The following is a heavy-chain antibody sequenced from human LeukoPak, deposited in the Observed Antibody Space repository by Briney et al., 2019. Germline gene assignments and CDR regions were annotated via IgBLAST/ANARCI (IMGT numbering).Heavy chain of an antibody. J-gene: IGHJ4*02. V-gene: IGHV3-43*02. CDR2: ISGDGATT. Sequence: PGGSLRLSCAASGFTFDEYAMHWVRQAPGKGLEWVSLISGDGATTHYADSVTGRFTISRDNGKNSLYLQMNSLRTEDTALYYCAKDFGEGGYWGQGALVTVSS. D-gene: IGHD3-10*01. CDR3: AKDFGEGGY. CDR1: GFTFDEYA.